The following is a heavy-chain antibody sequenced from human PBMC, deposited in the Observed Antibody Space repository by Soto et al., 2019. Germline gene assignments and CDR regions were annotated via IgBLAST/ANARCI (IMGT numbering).Heavy chain of an antibody. J-gene: IGHJ2*01. CDR1: GFTFINYA. Sequence: VQLLESGGDSVQPGGSVRLSCAGSGFTFINYAMNWVRQAPGKGLEWVSTISGGGDATFFADSVGGRFTFSRDNSKNTVTLQMNSLGVDDTAVYYCARKVVGSTSRPDYWYFDLWGRGTLVTVSS. CDR3: ARKVVGSTSRPDYWYFDL. V-gene: IGHV3-23*01. D-gene: IGHD2-21*01. CDR2: ISGGGDAT.